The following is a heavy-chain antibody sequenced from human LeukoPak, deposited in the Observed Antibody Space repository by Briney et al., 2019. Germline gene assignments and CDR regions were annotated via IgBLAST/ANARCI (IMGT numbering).Heavy chain of an antibody. V-gene: IGHV4-38-2*02. J-gene: IGHJ5*02. Sequence: SETLSLTCTVSGYSISSGYYWGWIRQPPGKGLEWIGSIYHSGSTYYNPSLESRVTISIDTSKNQFSLKMSSVTAADTAFYFCVNSGSSYEAVSWGQGTLVTVSS. CDR3: VNSGSSYEAVS. D-gene: IGHD5-18*01. CDR2: IYHSGST. CDR1: GYSISSGYY.